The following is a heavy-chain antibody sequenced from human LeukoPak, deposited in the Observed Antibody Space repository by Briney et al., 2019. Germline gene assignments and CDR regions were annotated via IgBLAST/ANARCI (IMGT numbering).Heavy chain of an antibody. CDR1: GFTFSDYY. Sequence: KSGGSLRLSCAASGFTFSDYYMSWIRQAPGKGLEWVSYISSSGSTIYYADSVKGRFTISRDNSKNTLYLQMNSLRAEDTAVYYCAREWITVTSLKSYYYGMDVWGQGTTVTVSS. J-gene: IGHJ6*02. CDR2: ISSSGSTI. V-gene: IGHV3-11*04. CDR3: AREWITVTSLKSYYYGMDV. D-gene: IGHD4-17*01.